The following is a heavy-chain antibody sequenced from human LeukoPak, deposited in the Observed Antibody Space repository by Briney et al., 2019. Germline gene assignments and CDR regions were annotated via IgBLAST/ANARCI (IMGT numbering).Heavy chain of an antibody. J-gene: IGHJ3*02. D-gene: IGHD1-1*01. CDR3: ARATITTLAFDI. CDR1: GFTFDDYG. V-gene: IGHV3-20*01. CDR2: INWNGGST. Sequence: PGGSLRLSCAASGFTFDDYGMSWVRHAPGKGLEWVSGINWNGGSTGYADSVKGRFTISRDNAKNSLYLQMNSLRAEDTALYHCARATITTLAFDIWGQGTMVTVSS.